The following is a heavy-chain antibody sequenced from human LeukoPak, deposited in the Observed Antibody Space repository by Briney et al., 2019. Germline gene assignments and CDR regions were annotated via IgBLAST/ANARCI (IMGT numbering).Heavy chain of an antibody. CDR1: GGSISSSYYY. V-gene: IGHV4-39*01. D-gene: IGHD6-19*01. Sequence: SETLSLTCTVSGGSISSSYYYWGWIRQPPGKGLEWIGSIYYSGSTYYNPSLKSRVTISVDTSKNQFSLKLSSVTAADTAVYYCARILSSGWQGDFDYWGQGTLVTVSS. J-gene: IGHJ4*02. CDR3: ARILSSGWQGDFDY. CDR2: IYYSGST.